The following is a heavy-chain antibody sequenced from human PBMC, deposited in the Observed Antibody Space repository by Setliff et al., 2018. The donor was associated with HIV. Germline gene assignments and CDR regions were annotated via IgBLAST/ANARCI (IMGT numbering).Heavy chain of an antibody. V-gene: IGHV3-74*01. J-gene: IGHJ3*02. CDR3: SREDRVVLGNDASDI. CDR2: INPDGGST. CDR1: GFTFSNHW. D-gene: IGHD2-15*01. Sequence: GESLRLSCAASGFTFSNHWMRWVRQAPGKGLVWVARINPDGGSTGYADFVQGRFTISRDNARNTLSLQMNSLRPEDTAVYYCSREDRVVLGNDASDIWGQGTMVTVSS.